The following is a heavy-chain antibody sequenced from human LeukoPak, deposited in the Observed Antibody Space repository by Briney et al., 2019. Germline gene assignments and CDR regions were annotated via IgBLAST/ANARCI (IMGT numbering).Heavy chain of an antibody. CDR2: ISGSGSGGST. Sequence: GGSLRLSCAASGFTFSSSAMSWVRPAPGKGLEWVSSISGSGSGGSTYYADSVKGRFTISRDNSKNTLYLQMNSLRAEDTAVYYCAKEVDYYYGSGSYPAFFDYWGQGTLVTVSS. J-gene: IGHJ4*02. D-gene: IGHD3-10*01. CDR3: AKEVDYYYGSGSYPAFFDY. CDR1: GFTFSSSA. V-gene: IGHV3-23*01.